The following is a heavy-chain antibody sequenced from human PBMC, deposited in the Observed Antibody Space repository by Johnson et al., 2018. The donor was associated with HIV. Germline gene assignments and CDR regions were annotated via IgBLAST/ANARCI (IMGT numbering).Heavy chain of an antibody. Sequence: VQLVESGGGLVQPGRSLRLSCTTSGFTFGDYAMSWVRQAPGKGLEWIGFIRSKAYGGTTEYAASVKGRFTISRDDTKSIAYLQMNSLKTEDAAVYYCAKQQLVPDDAFDIWGQGTMVNVSS. V-gene: IGHV3-49*04. CDR3: AKQQLVPDDAFDI. CDR1: GFTFGDYA. CDR2: IRSKAYGGTT. J-gene: IGHJ3*02. D-gene: IGHD6-6*01.